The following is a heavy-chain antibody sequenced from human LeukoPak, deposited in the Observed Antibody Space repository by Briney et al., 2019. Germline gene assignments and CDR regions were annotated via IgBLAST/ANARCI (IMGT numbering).Heavy chain of an antibody. CDR1: GFTFSSYG. Sequence: GGSLRLSCAASGFTFSSYGMHWVRQAPGKGLEWVAVISYDGSNKYYADSVKGRFTISRDNSKNTLYLQMNSLRAEDTAVYYCAKTPSSGWYGDYWGQGTLVTVSS. J-gene: IGHJ4*02. CDR3: AKTPSSGWYGDY. V-gene: IGHV3-30*18. CDR2: ISYDGSNK. D-gene: IGHD6-19*01.